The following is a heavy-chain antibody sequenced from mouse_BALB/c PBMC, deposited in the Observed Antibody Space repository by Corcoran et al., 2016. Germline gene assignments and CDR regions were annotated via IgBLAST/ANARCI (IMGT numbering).Heavy chain of an antibody. D-gene: IGHD2-3*01. Sequence: EVQLQQSGPELGKPGASVKISCKASGYSFTGYNMYWVKQSHRKSLEWIGYIDPYNGGTSYNQKSKGKATLTVDKSSSTAYMHLNSLTSEDSAIYYCARLGGYSYYYAMDYWGQGTSVTVSS. CDR1: GYSFTGYN. CDR3: ARLGGYSYYYAMDY. J-gene: IGHJ4*01. V-gene: IGHV1S135*01. CDR2: IDPYNGGT.